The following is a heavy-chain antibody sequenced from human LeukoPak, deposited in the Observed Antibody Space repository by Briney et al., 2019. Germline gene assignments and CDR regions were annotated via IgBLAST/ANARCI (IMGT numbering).Heavy chain of an antibody. J-gene: IGHJ5*02. CDR1: GGSISSSGYY. Sequence: SETLSLTCTVSGGSISSSGYYWDWIRQPPGKGLAWIGTVYYAGSTYYNPSLKSRVTISEDTSRNQFSLKLNSVTAADTAVYYCARGSGTFYYDSGGYLNWFDPWGQGILVTVSS. V-gene: IGHV4-39*01. CDR2: VYYAGST. CDR3: ARGSGTFYYDSGGYLNWFDP. D-gene: IGHD3-22*01.